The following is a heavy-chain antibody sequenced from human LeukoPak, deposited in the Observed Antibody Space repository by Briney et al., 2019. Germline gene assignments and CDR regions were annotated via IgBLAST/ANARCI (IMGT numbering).Heavy chain of an antibody. CDR2: IWYDGSNK. Sequence: GRSLRLSCAASGFTFSSYGMHWVRQAPGKGLEWVAVIWYDGSNKYYADSVKGRFTISRDNSKNTLYLQMNSLRAEDTAVYYCARDGSGSYPPRWGQGTLVTVSS. J-gene: IGHJ4*02. D-gene: IGHD3-10*01. CDR1: GFTFSSYG. CDR3: ARDGSGSYPPR. V-gene: IGHV3-33*01.